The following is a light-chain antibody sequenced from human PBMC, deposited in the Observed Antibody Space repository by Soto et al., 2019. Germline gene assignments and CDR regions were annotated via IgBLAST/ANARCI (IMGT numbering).Light chain of an antibody. Sequence: DIVLTQTPLSLSVTPGQPASISCKSSQSLVFSDGKTYFYWYLQKPGQPPNLLIYAVSNRFSGVPDRFSGSGSGTDFTLRISRVEAEDVVIYYCMQTVAAPWTFGQGTKVEI. CDR2: AVS. CDR3: MQTVAAPWT. CDR1: QSLVFSDGKTY. V-gene: IGKV2D-29*01. J-gene: IGKJ1*01.